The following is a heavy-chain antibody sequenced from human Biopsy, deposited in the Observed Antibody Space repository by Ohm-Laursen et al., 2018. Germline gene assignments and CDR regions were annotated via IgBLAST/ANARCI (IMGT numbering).Heavy chain of an antibody. CDR3: VREPKTGTAEAWYFDL. D-gene: IGHD3-9*01. J-gene: IGHJ2*01. V-gene: IGHV4-31*03. CDR2: ISYNERT. Sequence: TLSLTCSVSGASVKTSGYFWAWIRQRPGKGLEWIGYISYNERTHYNPSLTSRLAISLDTSSNRISLQLRSVSVADTAVYYCVREPKTGTAEAWYFDLWGRGSPVTVPS. CDR1: GASVKTSGYF.